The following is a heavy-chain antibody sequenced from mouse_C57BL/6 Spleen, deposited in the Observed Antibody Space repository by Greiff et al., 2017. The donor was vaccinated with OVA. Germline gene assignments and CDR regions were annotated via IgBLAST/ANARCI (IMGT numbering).Heavy chain of an antibody. Sequence: VQLQQSGPELVKPGASVKISCKASGYAFSSSWMNWVKQRPGKGLEWIGRIYPGDGDTNYNGKFKGKATLTADKSSSTAYMQLSSLTSEDSAVYVGARDYSNYLYYFDYWGQGTTLTVSS. CDR1: GYAFSSSW. D-gene: IGHD2-5*01. CDR3: ARDYSNYLYYFDY. CDR2: IYPGDGDT. J-gene: IGHJ2*01. V-gene: IGHV1-82*01.